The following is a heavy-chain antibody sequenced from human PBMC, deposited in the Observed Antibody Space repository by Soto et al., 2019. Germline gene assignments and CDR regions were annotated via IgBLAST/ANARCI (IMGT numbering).Heavy chain of an antibody. CDR1: GYTFTNYA. CDR3: ARDLLHYDILTGYYLDY. Sequence: QVQLVQSGAEVKKPGASVKVSCKASGYTFTNYAMHWVRQAPGQRLEWMGWINAGNDNTKSSRKFQGRVTITRDTSANTAYMELSSLRSDDTAVYYCARDLLHYDILTGYYLDYWGQGTLVTVSS. CDR2: INAGNDNT. J-gene: IGHJ4*02. V-gene: IGHV1-3*01. D-gene: IGHD3-9*01.